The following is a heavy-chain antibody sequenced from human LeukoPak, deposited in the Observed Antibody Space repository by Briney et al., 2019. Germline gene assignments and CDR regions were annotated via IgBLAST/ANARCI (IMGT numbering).Heavy chain of an antibody. J-gene: IGHJ4*02. CDR3: ARVGGGPFDY. CDR2: IISIFGTA. Sequence: ASVKVSXKASGGTFSSYAISWVRQAPAQGLEGMGGIISIFGTANYAQKFEGRVNITTDESTSIAYKELSSLRSEDTGVNYCARVGGGPFDYWGQGNLVTVSS. CDR1: GGTFSSYA. D-gene: IGHD3-16*01. V-gene: IGHV1-69*05.